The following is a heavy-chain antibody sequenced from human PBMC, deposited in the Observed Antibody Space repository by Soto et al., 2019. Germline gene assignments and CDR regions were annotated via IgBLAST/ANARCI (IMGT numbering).Heavy chain of an antibody. CDR2: IIPFLCIA. CDR1: GGTFSSYT. V-gene: IGHV1-69*02. CDR3: ARSIVVVTSFDY. D-gene: IGHD3-22*01. J-gene: IGHJ4*02. Sequence: ASVKVSCKASGGTFSSYTISWVRQAPGQGLEWMGRIIPFLCIANYAQKFQGRVTITSDKSTSTAYMELSSLRFEDTAVYYCARSIVVVTSFDYWGQGTLVT.